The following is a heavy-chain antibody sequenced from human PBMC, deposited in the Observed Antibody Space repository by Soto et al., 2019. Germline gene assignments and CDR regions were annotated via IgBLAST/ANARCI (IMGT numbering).Heavy chain of an antibody. CDR2: IKQDGSEK. V-gene: IGHV3-7*01. Sequence: GGSLRLSCAASGFTFSSYWMSWVRQAPGKGLEWVANIKQDGSEKYYVDSVKGRFTISRDNAKNSLYLQMNSLRAEDTAVYYCALLAEAPGGWFDPWGQGTLVTVSS. D-gene: IGHD2-2*01. J-gene: IGHJ5*02. CDR1: GFTFSSYW. CDR3: ALLAEAPGGWFDP.